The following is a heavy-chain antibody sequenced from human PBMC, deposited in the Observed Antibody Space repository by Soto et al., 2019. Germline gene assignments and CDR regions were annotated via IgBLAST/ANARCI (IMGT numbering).Heavy chain of an antibody. D-gene: IGHD3-9*01. Sequence: ETLSLTCTVSGGSISSSSYYWGWIRQPPGKGLEWIGSIYYSGSTYYNPSLKSRVTISVDTSKNQFSLKLSSVTAADTAVYYCARQGFYDILTGYPMNWFDPWGQGTLVTVSS. CDR3: ARQGFYDILTGYPMNWFDP. CDR1: GGSISSSSYY. J-gene: IGHJ5*02. V-gene: IGHV4-39*01. CDR2: IYYSGST.